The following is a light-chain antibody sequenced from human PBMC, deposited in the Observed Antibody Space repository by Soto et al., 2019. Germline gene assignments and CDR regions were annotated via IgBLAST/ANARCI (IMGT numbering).Light chain of an antibody. CDR3: QQYNFYSRT. CDR1: QSISSW. CDR2: KAS. J-gene: IGKJ1*01. Sequence: DIPMTQSPSTLSASVGDTVTITCRASQSISSWLAWYQQKPGKAPKLLIYKASSLQSGVPSRFSGTGSGTEFTLTISSLQPDDFATYYCQQYNFYSRTFGQGTKVEIK. V-gene: IGKV1-5*03.